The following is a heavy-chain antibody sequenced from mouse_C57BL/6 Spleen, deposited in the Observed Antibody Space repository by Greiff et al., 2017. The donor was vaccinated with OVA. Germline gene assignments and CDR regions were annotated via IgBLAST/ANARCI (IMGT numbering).Heavy chain of an antibody. CDR3: ARWGYYGSSYGYFDY. CDR2: INPSNGGT. CDR1: GYTFTSYW. Sequence: QVQLQQPGTELVKPGASVTLSCKASGYTFTSYWMHWVKQRPGHGLEWIGNINPSNGGTNYNEKFKRKATLTVDKSSSTAYMQLSSLTSEDSAVYYCARWGYYGSSYGYFDYWGQGTTLTVSS. V-gene: IGHV1-53*01. J-gene: IGHJ2*01. D-gene: IGHD1-1*01.